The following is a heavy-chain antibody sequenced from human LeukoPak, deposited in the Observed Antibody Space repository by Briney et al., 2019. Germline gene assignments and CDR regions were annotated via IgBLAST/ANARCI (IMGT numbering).Heavy chain of an antibody. J-gene: IGHJ4*02. CDR1: GFTFSDYY. V-gene: IGHV3-11*06. CDR2: ISSSSSYT. Sequence: GGSLRLSCAASGFTFSDYYMSWIRQAPGKGLEWVSYISSSSSYTNYADSVKGRFTISRDNAKNSLYLQMNSLRAEDTAVYYCARDLGYCSGGSCSHGWGQGTLVTVSS. D-gene: IGHD2-15*01. CDR3: ARDLGYCSGGSCSHG.